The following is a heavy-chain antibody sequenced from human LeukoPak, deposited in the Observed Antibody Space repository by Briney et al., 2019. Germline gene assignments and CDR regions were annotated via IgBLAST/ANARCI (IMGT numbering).Heavy chain of an antibody. Sequence: PGGSLSLSCEASGFPFSRYVMRWVRQAPGKGLECVSVIDSAGSTYYAASVKGRFTISRDISKNDLFLLMNSLTAEDTAVYYCARVGYTSSWGERFYFDYWGLGTVVTVSS. CDR3: ARVGYTSSWGERFYFDY. D-gene: IGHD6-13*01. CDR2: IDSAGST. CDR1: GFPFSRYV. V-gene: IGHV3-66*01. J-gene: IGHJ4*02.